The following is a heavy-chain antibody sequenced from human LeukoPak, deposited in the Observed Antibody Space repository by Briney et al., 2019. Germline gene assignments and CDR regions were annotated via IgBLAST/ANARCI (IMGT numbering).Heavy chain of an antibody. J-gene: IGHJ4*02. CDR2: IRIGSLGGTS. CDR3: SRGCGGAGNFSD. Sequence: PGGSLRLSCTGSGFIFGDYVISWVRQAPGKGLEWVGFIRIGSLGGTSEYAASVKDRFIISRDDFKSIAYLQMSSLSTEDTAVYYCSRGCGGAGNFSDWGQGTLVTVSS. CDR1: GFIFGDYV. V-gene: IGHV3-49*04. D-gene: IGHD3-10*01.